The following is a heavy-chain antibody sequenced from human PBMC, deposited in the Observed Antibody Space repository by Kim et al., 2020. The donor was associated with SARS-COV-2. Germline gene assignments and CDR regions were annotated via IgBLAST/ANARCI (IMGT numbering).Heavy chain of an antibody. Sequence: ASVKVSCKASGYTFTSYDISWVRQAPGQGLEWMGWITTYSGNTKYAQKLQGRVTMTTDTSTNTAYMELRSLRSDDTAVYYCARPHAIAVAGHNYFDYWGQ. CDR1: GYTFTSYD. CDR3: ARPHAIAVAGHNYFDY. J-gene: IGHJ4*02. V-gene: IGHV1-18*01. D-gene: IGHD6-19*01. CDR2: ITTYSGNT.